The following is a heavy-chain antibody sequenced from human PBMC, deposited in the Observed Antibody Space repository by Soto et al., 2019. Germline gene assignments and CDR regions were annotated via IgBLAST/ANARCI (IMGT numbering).Heavy chain of an antibody. D-gene: IGHD3-9*01. CDR3: ARSLTYYDIFREGLKGYFEL. J-gene: IGHJ2*01. CDR2: IYYSGST. V-gene: IGHV4-31*02. CDR1: GGSISSGGYY. Sequence: PSETLSLTCTVSGGSISSGGYYWSWIRQHPGKGLEWIGYIYYSGSTYYNPSLKSRVTISIDTSKNQFSLKLSSVTAADTAVYYCARSLTYYDIFREGLKGYFELWGRGTLVTVS.